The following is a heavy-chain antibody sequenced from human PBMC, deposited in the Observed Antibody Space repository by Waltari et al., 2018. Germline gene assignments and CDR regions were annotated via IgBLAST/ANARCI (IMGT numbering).Heavy chain of an antibody. J-gene: IGHJ4*02. D-gene: IGHD3-10*01. CDR1: GGSISSSSYY. V-gene: IGHV4-39*01. CDR3: ARQFGWGSYGSGSYDY. Sequence: QLQLQESGPGLVKPSETLSLTCTVSGGSISSSSYYWGWIRQPPGKGLEWIGSIYYSGSTYYNPSLKSRVTISVDTSKNQFSLKLSSVTAADTAVYYRARQFGWGSYGSGSYDYWGQGTLVTVSS. CDR2: IYYSGST.